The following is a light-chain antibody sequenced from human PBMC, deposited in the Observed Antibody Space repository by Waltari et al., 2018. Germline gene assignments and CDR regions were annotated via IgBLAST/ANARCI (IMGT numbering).Light chain of an antibody. V-gene: IGKV1-39*01. CDR1: QSIRGS. J-gene: IGKJ1*01. CDR3: QLSYSFPLT. Sequence: DIQMTQSPSSLSASVGDRVTVTCRTSQSIRGSLSWYQQKPGNAPRLLIYSASSLESGVPSRFSGSVSGTSFTLTIDTLQPEDFATYYCQLSYSFPLTFGQGSKVEIK. CDR2: SAS.